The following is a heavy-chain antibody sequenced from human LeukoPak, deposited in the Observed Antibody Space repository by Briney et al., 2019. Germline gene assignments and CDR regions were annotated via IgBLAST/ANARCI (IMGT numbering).Heavy chain of an antibody. V-gene: IGHV3-21*04. D-gene: IGHD3-9*01. Sequence: GGSLRLSCAASGLTFSSYSMNWVRQAPGKGLEWVSSISSSSSHRYYADSVKGRFTISRDNSKNTLYLQMNSLRAEDTAVYYCAAAPGGYYDILTGYPFDYWGQGTLVTVSS. CDR3: AAAPGGYYDILTGYPFDY. CDR2: ISSSSSHR. CDR1: GLTFSSYS. J-gene: IGHJ4*02.